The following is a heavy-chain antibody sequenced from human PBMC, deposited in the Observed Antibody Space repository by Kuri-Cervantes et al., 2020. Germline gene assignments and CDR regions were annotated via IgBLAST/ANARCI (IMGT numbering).Heavy chain of an antibody. Sequence: GESLKISCAASGFTFSSYWMHWVRQAPGKGLVWVSRINSDGSSTSYADSVKGRFTISRDNAKNTLYLQMNNLRVEDTAVYYCATGNGDSRYYFDCWGQGTLVTVSS. CDR2: INSDGSST. V-gene: IGHV3-74*01. CDR1: GFTFSSYW. J-gene: IGHJ4*02. CDR3: ATGNGDSRYYFDC. D-gene: IGHD4-17*01.